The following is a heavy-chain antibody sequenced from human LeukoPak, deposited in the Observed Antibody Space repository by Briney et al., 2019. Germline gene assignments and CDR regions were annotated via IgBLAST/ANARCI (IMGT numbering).Heavy chain of an antibody. D-gene: IGHD3-10*01. Sequence: PSETLSLTCTVSGGSISSHYWSWVRQSPGKGLEWIASVHHSGSTYYNPSLKSRLTISVDTSKNQFSLKMSSVTAADTAVYFCARQLYVSGSYYAPMDVWGKGTTVTISS. CDR3: ARQLYVSGSYYAPMDV. CDR1: GGSISSHY. V-gene: IGHV4-59*08. J-gene: IGHJ6*03. CDR2: VHHSGST.